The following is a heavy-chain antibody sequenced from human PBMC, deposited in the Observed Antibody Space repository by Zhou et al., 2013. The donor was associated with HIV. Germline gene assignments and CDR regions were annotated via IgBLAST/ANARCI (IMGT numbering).Heavy chain of an antibody. V-gene: IGHV3-30*02. CDR1: GFSFSHYA. J-gene: IGHJ3*02. D-gene: IGHD3-3*01. CDR2: VRNDGSNK. CDR3: ARPRARFLDKDAFDM. Sequence: VQLVESGGGVVQPGESLRLSCAASGFSFSHYAIHWVRQAPGKGLEWVTSVRNDGSNKNYAASVKGRFSISRDNSQNTLYLQMNSLRAEDTAVYYCARPRARFLDKDAFDMVGQGTMVIVSS.